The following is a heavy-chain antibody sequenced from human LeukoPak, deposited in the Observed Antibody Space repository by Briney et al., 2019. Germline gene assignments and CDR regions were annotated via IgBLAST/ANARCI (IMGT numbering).Heavy chain of an antibody. J-gene: IGHJ5*02. CDR1: GYSISSGYY. Sequence: PSETLSLTCAVSGYSISSGYYWGWIRQPPGKGLEWIGSIYHSGSTYYNPSLKSRVTISVDTSKNQFSLKLSSVTAAGTAVYYCARDNYYGSGSYGFDPWGQGTLVTVSS. CDR2: IYHSGST. CDR3: ARDNYYGSGSYGFDP. D-gene: IGHD3-10*01. V-gene: IGHV4-38-2*02.